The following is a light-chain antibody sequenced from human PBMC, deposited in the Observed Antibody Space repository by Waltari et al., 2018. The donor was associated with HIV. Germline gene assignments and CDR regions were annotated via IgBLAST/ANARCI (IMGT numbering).Light chain of an antibody. V-gene: IGLV3-1*01. CDR3: QAWDSSTAI. Sequence: SYELTQTPSVSVSPGQTASIPCSGDKLGDKYAFWYQQKPGQSPVVVIYQDNKRPSGIPERFSGSNSGNTATLTISGTQPMDEADYYCQAWDSSTAIFGGGTKLTVL. CDR1: KLGDKY. CDR2: QDN. J-gene: IGLJ2*01.